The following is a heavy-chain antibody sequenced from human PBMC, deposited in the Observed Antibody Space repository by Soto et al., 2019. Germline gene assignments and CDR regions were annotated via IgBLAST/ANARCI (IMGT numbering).Heavy chain of an antibody. Sequence: SGPTLVNPTETLTLTCTVSGFSFSNPRMGVTWIRQPPGKALEWLAHIFSNDEKSYNASLKSRLTISKDTSKSQVVLTMTNMDPVDTATYYCARINPFYLDISGFYFNFDYWGQGALGTVSS. CDR3: ARINPFYLDISGFYFNFDY. CDR2: IFSNDEK. V-gene: IGHV2-26*01. D-gene: IGHD3-22*01. CDR1: GFSFSNPRMG. J-gene: IGHJ4*02.